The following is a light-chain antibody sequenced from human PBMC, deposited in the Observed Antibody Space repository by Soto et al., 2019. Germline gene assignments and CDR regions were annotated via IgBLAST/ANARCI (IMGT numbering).Light chain of an antibody. CDR1: QSVISN. J-gene: IGKJ1*01. CDR2: GVY. V-gene: IGKV3D-15*01. Sequence: EIVVRQCPTILSLSRGERATLSCRARQSVISNLAWYQQKPRQPPRLLMYGVYTRAPGTPDRFSGSGSGTEFTLTFSSLQSEDSAVYYCQQYDKWPPRTFGQGTKV. CDR3: QQYDKWPPRT.